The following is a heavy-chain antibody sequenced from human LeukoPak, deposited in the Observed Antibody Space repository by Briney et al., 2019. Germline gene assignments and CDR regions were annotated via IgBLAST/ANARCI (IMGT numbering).Heavy chain of an antibody. Sequence: GRSLRLSCAASGFTFDDYAMHWVRQAPGKGLEWVSGISWNSGAIGYADSVKGRFTISRDNAKNSLYLQMNSLRAEDTALYYCAKGLSKSSSASYYTDWGQGTLVTVSP. CDR1: GFTFDDYA. CDR2: ISWNSGAI. D-gene: IGHD2-2*02. CDR3: AKGLSKSSSASYYTD. V-gene: IGHV3-9*01. J-gene: IGHJ4*02.